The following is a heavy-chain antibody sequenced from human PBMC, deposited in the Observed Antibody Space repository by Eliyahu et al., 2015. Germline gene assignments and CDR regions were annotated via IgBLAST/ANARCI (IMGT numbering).Heavy chain of an antibody. CDR1: GSTFDXXA. CDR2: ISWNSGSI. Sequence: EVQLVESGGGLVQPGRSLRLSCAXSGSTFDXXAMXWVRQAPGKGLEWVSGISWNSGSIXYADSVKGRFTISRDNAKNSLYLQMNSLRAEDTALYYCAKSPLSAIPGIAAAGNPESVWEWFDPWGQGTLVTVSS. V-gene: IGHV3-9*01. J-gene: IGHJ5*02. D-gene: IGHD6-13*01. CDR3: AKSPLSAIPGIAAAGNPESVWEWFDP.